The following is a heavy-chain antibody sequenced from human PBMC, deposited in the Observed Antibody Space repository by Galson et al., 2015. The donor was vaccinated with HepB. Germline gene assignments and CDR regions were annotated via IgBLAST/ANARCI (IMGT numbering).Heavy chain of an antibody. J-gene: IGHJ4*02. CDR1: GGTFSSYT. D-gene: IGHD6-13*01. V-gene: IGHV1-69*02. CDR3: AIGARKYSSSWYEGFDY. CDR2: IIPILGIA. Sequence: SCKASGGTFSSYTISWVRQAPGQGLEWMGRIIPILGIANYAQKFQGRVTITADKSTSTAYMELSSLRSEDTAVYYCAIGARKYSSSWYEGFDYWGQGTLVTVSS.